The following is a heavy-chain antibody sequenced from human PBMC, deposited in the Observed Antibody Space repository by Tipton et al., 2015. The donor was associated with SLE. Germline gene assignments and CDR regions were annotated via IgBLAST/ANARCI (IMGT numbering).Heavy chain of an antibody. J-gene: IGHJ2*01. V-gene: IGHV5-51*03. CDR3: ARLLGQVRGPLGYFDL. D-gene: IGHD3-10*01. CDR2: IYPDDSDT. CDR1: GYNFTNYW. Sequence: VQLVQSGAEMSKPGESLKISCKGSGYNFTNYWIGWVRQMPGKGLEWMGIIYPDDSDTRYSPSFQGQVTISADKSISAAYLQWSSLKASDTAMYYCARLLGQVRGPLGYFDLWGRGTLITVSS.